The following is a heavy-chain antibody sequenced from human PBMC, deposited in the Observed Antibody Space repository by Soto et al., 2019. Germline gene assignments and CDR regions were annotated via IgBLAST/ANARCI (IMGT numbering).Heavy chain of an antibody. CDR1: GYTFTSFG. V-gene: IGHV1-18*01. J-gene: IGHJ4*02. Sequence: QVQLVQSGTEVKKPGASVKVSCKASGYTFTSFGIGSVRQAPGQGLEWMGWINVYNGNTYYVQKFEGRVTMTTDTSTRTTYMDLRSLRSDDTGVYYCARVPFSSSWYGVDYWGQGTLITVPS. CDR3: ARVPFSSSWYGVDY. CDR2: INVYNGNT. D-gene: IGHD6-13*01.